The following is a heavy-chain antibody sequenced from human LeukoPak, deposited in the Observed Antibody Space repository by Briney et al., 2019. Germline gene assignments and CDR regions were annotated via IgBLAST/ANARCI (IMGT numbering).Heavy chain of an antibody. CDR1: GYTFTSYG. CDR3: ARAPQDILTGNDMDV. J-gene: IGHJ6*02. Sequence: ASVKVSCKASGYTFTSYGISWVRQAPGQGLEWMGWISAYNGNTNYAQKLQGRVTMTTDTSTSTAYMELRSLRSDDTAVYYCARAPQDILTGNDMDVWGQGTTVTVSS. CDR2: ISAYNGNT. D-gene: IGHD3-9*01. V-gene: IGHV1-18*01.